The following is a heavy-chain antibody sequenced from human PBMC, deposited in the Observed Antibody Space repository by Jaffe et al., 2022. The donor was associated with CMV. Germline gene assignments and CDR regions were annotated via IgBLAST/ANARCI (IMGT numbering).Heavy chain of an antibody. CDR2: ISGSGGST. CDR3: AKDQRRYSSSPPEEADY. Sequence: EVQLLESGGGLVQPGGSLRLSCAASGFTFSSYAMSWVRQAPGKGLEWVSAISGSGGSTYYADSVKGRFTISRDNSKNTLYLQMNSLRAEDTAVYYCAKDQRRYSSSPPEEADYWGQGTLVTVSS. J-gene: IGHJ4*02. V-gene: IGHV3-23*01. CDR1: GFTFSSYA. D-gene: IGHD6-13*01.